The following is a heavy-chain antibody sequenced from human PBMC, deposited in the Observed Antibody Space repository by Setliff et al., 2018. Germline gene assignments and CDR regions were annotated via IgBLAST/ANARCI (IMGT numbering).Heavy chain of an antibody. V-gene: IGHV4-59*01. CDR2: VYYSGTA. Sequence: SETLSLTCTVSGGSFTPYYWSWIRQPPGKGLEWIGYVYYSGTAYYNPSLKSRVTVIVDTSKNQFSLVLSSVTAADTAVYYCARGGTFRYFDYWGQGTPVTVSS. CDR1: GGSFTPYY. D-gene: IGHD5-12*01. CDR3: ARGGTFRYFDY. J-gene: IGHJ4*02.